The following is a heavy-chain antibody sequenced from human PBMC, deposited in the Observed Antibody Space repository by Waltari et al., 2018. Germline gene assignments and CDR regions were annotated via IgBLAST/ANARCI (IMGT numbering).Heavy chain of an antibody. Sequence: EVQLLDSGGGVVQPGGSLRLSCAASGCTFSNYVMSWVRQAPGKGLVLVSATSSGGNTYYADSVKGRLTVSRDNSKNTLYLQMNSLRAEDTAVYYCAKRGSDGAWFDPWGQGTLVTVSS. D-gene: IGHD5-12*01. CDR3: AKRGSDGAWFDP. J-gene: IGHJ5*02. CDR1: GCTFSNYV. CDR2: TSSGGNT. V-gene: IGHV3-23*01.